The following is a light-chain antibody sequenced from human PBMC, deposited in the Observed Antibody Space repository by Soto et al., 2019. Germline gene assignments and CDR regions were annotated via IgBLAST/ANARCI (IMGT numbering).Light chain of an antibody. V-gene: IGKV1-39*01. J-gene: IGKJ3*01. Sequence: DIQMIQSPPTLPAAVGDRVTTTCRPSQSINRSLNWYQQTPGRAPKLLIYAASTLQSGVPARFSGRASGTDFTLTISSLQTEDFAFYYCQQSFTLPRTFGPGTKV. CDR2: AAS. CDR3: QQSFTLPRT. CDR1: QSINRS.